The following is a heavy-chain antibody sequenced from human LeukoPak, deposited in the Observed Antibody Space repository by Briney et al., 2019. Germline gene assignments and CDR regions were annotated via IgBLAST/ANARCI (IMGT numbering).Heavy chain of an antibody. CDR3: AELGITMIGGV. J-gene: IGHJ6*04. D-gene: IGHD3-10*02. Sequence: GGSLRLSCVASGFTFSDYYMSWIRQTPGKGLEWVSYIGRSGNIGRSGITIDYADSVKGRFTISRDNAKNSLYLQMNSLRAEDTAVYYCAELGITMIGGVWGKGTTVTISS. CDR1: GFTFSDYY. CDR2: IGRSGNIGRSGITI. V-gene: IGHV3-11*04.